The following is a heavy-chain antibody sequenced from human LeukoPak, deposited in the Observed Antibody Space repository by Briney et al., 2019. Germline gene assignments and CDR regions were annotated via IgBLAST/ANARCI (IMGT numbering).Heavy chain of an antibody. J-gene: IGHJ4*02. V-gene: IGHV3-7*04. CDR3: AMGGAFFNY. Sequence: GGSLRLSCVASGFTFSNYWMSWVRQAPGKGLEWVANIKQDGRENYYVDSVKGRFTKSRDNAKNSLYLKMNSLRVEDTAVYYCAMGGAFFNYWGQGILVTVSS. D-gene: IGHD3-3*02. CDR2: IKQDGREN. CDR1: GFTFSNYW.